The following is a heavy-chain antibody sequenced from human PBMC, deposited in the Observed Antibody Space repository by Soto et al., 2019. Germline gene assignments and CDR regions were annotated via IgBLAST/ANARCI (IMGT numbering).Heavy chain of an antibody. CDR3: ARPLMGAGQVDYYYYGMDF. V-gene: IGHV5-51*01. D-gene: IGHD1-26*01. CDR1: GYSFTSYW. Sequence: GESLKISCKGSGYSFTSYWIGWVRQMPGKGLEWMGIIYPGDSDTRYSPSFQGQVTISADKSISTAYLQWSSLKASDTAMYYCARPLMGAGQVDYYYYGMDFWGQGTTVTVSS. CDR2: IYPGDSDT. J-gene: IGHJ6*02.